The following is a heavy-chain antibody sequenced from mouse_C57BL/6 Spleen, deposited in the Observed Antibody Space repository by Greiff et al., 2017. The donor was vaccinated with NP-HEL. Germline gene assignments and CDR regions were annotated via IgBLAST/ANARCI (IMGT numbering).Heavy chain of an antibody. J-gene: IGHJ4*01. CDR1: GYSITSGYY. Sequence: EVKLVESGPGLVKPSQSLSLTCSVTGYSITSGYYWNWIRQFPGNKLEWMGYISYDGSNNYNPSLKNRISITRDTSKNQFFLKLNSVTTEDTATYYCALYDGYLYAMDYWGQGTSVTVSS. V-gene: IGHV3-6*01. D-gene: IGHD2-3*01. CDR3: ALYDGYLYAMDY. CDR2: ISYDGSN.